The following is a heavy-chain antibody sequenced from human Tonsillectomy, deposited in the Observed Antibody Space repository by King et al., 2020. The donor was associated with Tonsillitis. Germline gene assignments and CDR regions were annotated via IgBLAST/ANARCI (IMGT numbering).Heavy chain of an antibody. D-gene: IGHD4/OR15-4a*01. Sequence: EVQLVESGAEVKKPGESLKISCKGSGYSFTNFWIGWVRQVPGKGLEWMGIIYPGDSDTRYSPSFQGQVTISADKPINTAYLQWSSLKASDTAMYYCARRDYGGTDAFDIWGHGTMVTVSS. V-gene: IGHV5-51*01. J-gene: IGHJ3*02. CDR3: ARRDYGGTDAFDI. CDR1: GYSFTNFW. CDR2: IYPGDSDT.